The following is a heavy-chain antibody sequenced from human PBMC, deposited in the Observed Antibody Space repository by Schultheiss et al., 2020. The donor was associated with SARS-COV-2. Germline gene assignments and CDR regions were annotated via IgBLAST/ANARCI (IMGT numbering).Heavy chain of an antibody. CDR3: ARGGRYFDWLLLAS. D-gene: IGHD3-9*01. V-gene: IGHV3-30*03. J-gene: IGHJ4*02. CDR1: GLTFSSHG. Sequence: GGSLRLSCAASGLTFSSHGMHWVRQAPGKGLEWVAVISYDENNKYYADSVKGRFTISRDNSKSTLYLQMNSLRAEDTALYYCARGGRYFDWLLLASWGQGTQVTVSS. CDR2: ISYDENNK.